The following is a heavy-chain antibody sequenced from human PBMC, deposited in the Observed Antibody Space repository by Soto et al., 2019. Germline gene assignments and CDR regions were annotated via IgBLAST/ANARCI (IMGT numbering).Heavy chain of an antibody. CDR3: ATRAVAHTIPYFDY. J-gene: IGHJ4*02. CDR2: VSDSGGST. V-gene: IGHV3-23*01. Sequence: EVQLLESGGGLVQRGESLRLCCAASGFTFSRYAMYWVRQAPGKGLEWVSTVSDSGGSTYYADSVKGRFTISRDNSKNTLYLQLNSLRAEDTAVYYCATRAVAHTIPYFDYWGQGTLVTVSS. CDR1: GFTFSRYA. D-gene: IGHD6-19*01.